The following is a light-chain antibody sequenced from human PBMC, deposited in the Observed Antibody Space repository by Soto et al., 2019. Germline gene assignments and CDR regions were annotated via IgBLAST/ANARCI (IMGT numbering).Light chain of an antibody. CDR3: QQYSSYPT. V-gene: IGKV1-5*03. CDR1: QSISSW. Sequence: DIQMTQSPSTLSASVGDRVTITCRASQSISSWLAWYQQKPGKAPKLLIYKASSLESGVPSRFNDSGSGTEFTLTISSLQPDDFATYYCQQYSSYPTFGQGTKLEI. CDR2: KAS. J-gene: IGKJ1*01.